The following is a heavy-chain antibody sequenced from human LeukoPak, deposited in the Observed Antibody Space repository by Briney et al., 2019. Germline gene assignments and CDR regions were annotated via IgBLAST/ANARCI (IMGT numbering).Heavy chain of an antibody. Sequence: GGSLRLSCAASGFTFSSSAMSWVRQAPGKGLEWVSAISGSGGSTYYADSVKGRFTISRDNSKNTLYLQMNSLRAEDTAVYYCAKAQSRYYDSSGFPDYWGQGTLVTVSS. CDR2: ISGSGGST. J-gene: IGHJ4*02. V-gene: IGHV3-23*01. D-gene: IGHD3-22*01. CDR1: GFTFSSSA. CDR3: AKAQSRYYDSSGFPDY.